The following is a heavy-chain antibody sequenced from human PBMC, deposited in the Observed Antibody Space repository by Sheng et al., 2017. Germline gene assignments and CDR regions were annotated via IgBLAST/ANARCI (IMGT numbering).Heavy chain of an antibody. CDR2: IRYDGSNK. CDR1: GFTFSSYG. J-gene: IGHJ4*02. Sequence: QVQLVESGGGVVQPGGSLRLSCAASGFTFSSYGMHWVRQAPGKGLEWVAFIRYDGSNKYYADSVKGRFTISRDNSKNTLYLQMNSLRAEDTAVYYCAKDLPGAYCGGDCYGSFGYWGQGTLVTVSS. D-gene: IGHD2-21*01. V-gene: IGHV3-30*02. CDR3: AKDLPGAYCGGDCYGSFGY.